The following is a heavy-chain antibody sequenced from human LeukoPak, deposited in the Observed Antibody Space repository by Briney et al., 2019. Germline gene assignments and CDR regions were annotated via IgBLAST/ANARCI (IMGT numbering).Heavy chain of an antibody. J-gene: IGHJ6*03. CDR2: IIPIFGTA. Sequence: SVKVSCKATGGTFSSYAISWVRQAPGQGLEWMGGIIPIFGTANYAQKFQGRVTITADESTSTAYMELSSLRSEDTAVYYCARDRGSSYRDYYYMDVWGKGTTVTVSS. V-gene: IGHV1-69*13. D-gene: IGHD2-2*01. CDR3: ARDRGSSYRDYYYMDV. CDR1: GGTFSSYA.